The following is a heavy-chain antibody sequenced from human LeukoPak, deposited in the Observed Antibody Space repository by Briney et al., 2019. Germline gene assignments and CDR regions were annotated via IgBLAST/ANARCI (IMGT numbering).Heavy chain of an antibody. V-gene: IGHV3-53*01. J-gene: IGHJ4*02. CDR1: EFTFSSYS. Sequence: GGSLRLSCAASEFTFSSYSMNWVRQAPGKGLEWVSVVYSGGSTYYADSVKGRFTASRDNSKNTLYLQMNSLRAEDTAVYYCARGIPFDYWGQGTLVTVSS. CDR3: ARGIPFDY. CDR2: VYSGGST.